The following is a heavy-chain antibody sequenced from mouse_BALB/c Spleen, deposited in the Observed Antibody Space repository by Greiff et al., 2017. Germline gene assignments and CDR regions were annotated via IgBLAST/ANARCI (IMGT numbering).Heavy chain of an antibody. Sequence: EVQLQQSGGGLVQPGGSLKLSCAASGFTFSSYGMSWVRQTPDKRLELVATINSNGGSTYYPDSVKGRFTISRDNAKNTLYLQMSSLKSEDTAMYYCAREGHYYGSSYDYFDYWGQGTTLTVSS. V-gene: IGHV5-6-3*01. CDR3: AREGHYYGSSYDYFDY. D-gene: IGHD1-1*01. CDR2: INSNGGST. J-gene: IGHJ2*01. CDR1: GFTFSSYG.